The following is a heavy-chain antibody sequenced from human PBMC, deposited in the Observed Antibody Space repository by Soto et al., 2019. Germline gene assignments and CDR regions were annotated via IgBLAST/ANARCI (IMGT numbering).Heavy chain of an antibody. CDR3: AAGAVDTAINHYDYMDV. J-gene: IGHJ6*03. D-gene: IGHD5-18*01. CDR1: GFTFTSSA. Sequence: SVKVSCKASGFTFTSSAMQWVRQARGQRLEWIGWIVVGSGNTNYAQKFQERVTITRDMSTSTAYMELSSLRSEDTAVYYCAAGAVDTAINHYDYMDVWGKGTTVTVS. CDR2: IVVGSGNT. V-gene: IGHV1-58*02.